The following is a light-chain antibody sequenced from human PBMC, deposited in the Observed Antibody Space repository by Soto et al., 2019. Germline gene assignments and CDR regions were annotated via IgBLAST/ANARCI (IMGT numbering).Light chain of an antibody. Sequence: APTHPAPRNGGPGQSIPISRTGNNSDVGSYNLVSWYQQHPGKAPKLMIYEVSKRPSGVSNRFSGSKSGNTASLTISGLQAEDEADYYCCSYAGSSLVFGTGTKVTVL. CDR1: NSDVGSYNL. J-gene: IGLJ1*01. V-gene: IGLV2-23*02. CDR2: EVS. CDR3: CSYAGSSLV.